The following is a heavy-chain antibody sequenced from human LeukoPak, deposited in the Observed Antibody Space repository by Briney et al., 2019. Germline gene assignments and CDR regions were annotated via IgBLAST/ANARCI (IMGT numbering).Heavy chain of an antibody. CDR2: ISHSGSS. CDR3: ARGIFYGGRNQYIWFDL. J-gene: IGHJ5*02. V-gene: IGHV4-34*01. CDR1: GGPFKGFF. Sequence: SETLSLTCAVYGGPFKGFFWSWIRQAPGKGLDWIGEISHSGSSNYNPSLKSGITISVDTSKSQFPLRLTSVTAADTAVYYCARGIFYGGRNQYIWFDLWGQGTLVTVSS. D-gene: IGHD4-23*01.